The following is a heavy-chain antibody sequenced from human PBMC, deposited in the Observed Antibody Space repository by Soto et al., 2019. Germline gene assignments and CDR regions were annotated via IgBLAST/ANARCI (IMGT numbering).Heavy chain of an antibody. J-gene: IGHJ4*02. V-gene: IGHV3-30*18. CDR2: MSYDGSNE. Sequence: QVQLVESGGGVVQPGRSLRLSCAASGFTFSHYAMHWVRQAPGKGLEGVALMSYDGSNEYYADSVKGRFTISRDNSKNTLYLQMNSLRAEDPAVYYCAKAGSHSFDYWGQGTLVTVSS. CDR3: AKAGSHSFDY. CDR1: GFTFSHYA. D-gene: IGHD1-26*01.